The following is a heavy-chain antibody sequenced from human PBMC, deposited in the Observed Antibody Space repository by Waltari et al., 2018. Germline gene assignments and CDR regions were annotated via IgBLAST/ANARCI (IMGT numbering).Heavy chain of an antibody. Sequence: QVQLQESGPGLVKPSQTLSLTCTVSGGSISSGGYYWSWIRQHPGKGLEWIGYIYYSGSTYYNPSLKSRVTISVDTSKNQFSLKLSSVTAADTAVYYCARGTTATGYYYYYYMDVWGKGTTVTVSS. J-gene: IGHJ6*03. CDR1: GGSISSGGYY. V-gene: IGHV4-31*03. CDR3: ARGTTATGYYYYYYMDV. CDR2: IYYSGST. D-gene: IGHD6-25*01.